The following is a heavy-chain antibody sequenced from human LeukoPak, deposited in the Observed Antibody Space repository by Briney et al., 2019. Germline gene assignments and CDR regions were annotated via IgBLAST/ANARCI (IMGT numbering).Heavy chain of an antibody. CDR1: GFTVSSNY. CDR2: ICSGGST. V-gene: IGHV3-66*01. J-gene: IGHJ5*02. D-gene: IGHD6-13*01. CDR3: ARGRAAAGTDWFDP. Sequence: GGSLRLSCAASGFTVSSNYMSWVRQAPGKGLEWVSVICSGGSTYYADSVKGRFTISRDNSKNTLYLQMNSLRAEDTAVYYCARGRAAAGTDWFDPWGQGTLVTVSS.